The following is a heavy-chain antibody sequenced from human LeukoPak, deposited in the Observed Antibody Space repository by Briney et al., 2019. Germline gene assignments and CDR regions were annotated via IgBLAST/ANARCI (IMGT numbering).Heavy chain of an antibody. V-gene: IGHV6-1*01. CDR1: GDIVSINSAA. Sequence: SQTLALTCAISGDIVSINSAAWNWVRQSPSRGLEWLGRTYYRSKWYNHYAVSVKSRITINPDTSKNQFSLQLNSVTPGDTAVYYCARDLLDNCSGRGCYSRGAFDIWGQGTMVTVSS. J-gene: IGHJ3*02. CDR2: TYYRSKWYN. CDR3: ARDLLDNCSGRGCYSRGAFDI. D-gene: IGHD2-15*01.